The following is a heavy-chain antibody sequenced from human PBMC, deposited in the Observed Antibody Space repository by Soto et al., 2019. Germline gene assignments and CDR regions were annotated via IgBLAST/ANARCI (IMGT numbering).Heavy chain of an antibody. CDR3: ARALSSGYSNFQH. Sequence: GGSLRLSCGASGFTFSSYGMHWVRQAPGKGLEWVAVIWYDGSNKYYADSVKGRFTISRDNSKNTLYLQMNSLRAEDTAVYYCARALSSGYSNFQHWGQGTLVTVSS. CDR2: IWYDGSNK. CDR1: GFTFSSYG. J-gene: IGHJ1*01. D-gene: IGHD3-22*01. V-gene: IGHV3-33*01.